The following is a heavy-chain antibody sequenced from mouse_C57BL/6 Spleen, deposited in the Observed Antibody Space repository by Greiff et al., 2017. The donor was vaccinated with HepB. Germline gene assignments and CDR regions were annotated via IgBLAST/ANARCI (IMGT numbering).Heavy chain of an antibody. CDR2: IDPSDSYT. CDR1: GYTFTSYW. Sequence: QVQLQQSGAELVMPGASVKLSCKASGYTFTSYWMHWVKQRPGQGLEWIGEIDPSDSYTNYNQKFKGKSTLTVDKSSSTAYMQLSSLTSEDSAVYYCARSVDYYGPHYWGQGTTLTVSS. D-gene: IGHD1-1*01. V-gene: IGHV1-69*01. J-gene: IGHJ2*01. CDR3: ARSVDYYGPHY.